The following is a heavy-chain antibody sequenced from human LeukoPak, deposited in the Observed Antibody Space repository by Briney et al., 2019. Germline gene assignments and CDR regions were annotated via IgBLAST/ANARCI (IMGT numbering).Heavy chain of an antibody. CDR1: GYSISSGYY. J-gene: IGHJ4*02. Sequence: SETLSLTCAVSGYSISSGYYWGWIRQPPGKGLEWIGSIYHSGSAYYNPSLKSRVTISVDTSKNQFSLKLSSVTAADTAVYYCASNRNIPEKSLDYWGQGTLVTVSS. D-gene: IGHD1-14*01. CDR3: ASNRNIPEKSLDY. V-gene: IGHV4-38-2*01. CDR2: IYHSGSA.